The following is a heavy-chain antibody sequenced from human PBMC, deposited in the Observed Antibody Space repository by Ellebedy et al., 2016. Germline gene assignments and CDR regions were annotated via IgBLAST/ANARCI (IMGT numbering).Heavy chain of an antibody. V-gene: IGHV4-31*03. D-gene: IGHD2-15*01. J-gene: IGHJ5*02. CDR1: GGSISSVGYH. CDR3: ARRTPGNWFDP. Sequence: SETLSLTRSVSGGSISSVGYHWSWIRQHPGKGLEWIGYIYHSGSTYYNPSLKSRVTISADTSKKQFSLNLSSVTAADTAVYYCARRTPGNWFDPWGQGTLVTVSS. CDR2: IYHSGST.